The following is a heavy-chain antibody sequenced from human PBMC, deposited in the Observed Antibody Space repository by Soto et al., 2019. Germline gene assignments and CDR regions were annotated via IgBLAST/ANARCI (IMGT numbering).Heavy chain of an antibody. V-gene: IGHV1-2*02. Sequence: QVQLVQSGAEVKKPGASVKVSCKASGYTFTGYYMHWVRQAPGQGLEWMGWINPNSGGTNYAQKFQGRVTKTRDTSISTAYMELSRLRADDTAVYYWARDRRIAARRGYFFDYWGQGTLVTVSS. CDR1: GYTFTGYY. CDR2: INPNSGGT. CDR3: ARDRRIAARRGYFFDY. J-gene: IGHJ4*02. D-gene: IGHD6-6*01.